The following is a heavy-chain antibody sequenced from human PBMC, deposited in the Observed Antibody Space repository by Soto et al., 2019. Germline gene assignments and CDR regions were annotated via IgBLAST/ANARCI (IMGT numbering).Heavy chain of an antibody. V-gene: IGHV1-46*01. CDR2: TSSSGSTT. CDR1: GYTSTSYY. CDR3: ARLFDSLLTPDGSVV. Sequence: GASVKVSCKASGYTSTSYYMHWVRQAPGQGLEWMGITSSSGSTTTYAQGFQGRVTMTGDTSTSTVYMELSSLRSEDTAVYFCARLFDSLLTPDGSVVWGQGTMVTVSS. J-gene: IGHJ3*01. D-gene: IGHD4-17*01.